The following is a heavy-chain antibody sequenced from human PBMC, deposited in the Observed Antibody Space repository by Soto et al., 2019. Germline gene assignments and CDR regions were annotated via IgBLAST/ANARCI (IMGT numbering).Heavy chain of an antibody. CDR1: GYTFTSYG. V-gene: IGHV1-18*01. J-gene: IGHJ4*02. D-gene: IGHD3-22*01. Sequence: ASVKVSCKASGYTFTSYGISWVRQAPGQGLEWMGWISAYNGNTNYAQKLQGRVTMTTDTSTSTAYMELRSLRSDDTAVYYCARVYYDSSGYYESFDYWGQGTLATVSS. CDR2: ISAYNGNT. CDR3: ARVYYDSSGYYESFDY.